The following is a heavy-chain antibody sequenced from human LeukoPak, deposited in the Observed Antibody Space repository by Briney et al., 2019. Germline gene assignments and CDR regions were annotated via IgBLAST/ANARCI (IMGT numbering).Heavy chain of an antibody. CDR3: ARDHGTGVSWFDP. V-gene: IGHV3-23*01. D-gene: IGHD1-1*01. J-gene: IGHJ5*02. CDR1: GFTFSSYA. Sequence: GGSLRLSCAASGFTFSSYAMSWVRQAPGKGLEWVSAISGSGGSTYYADSVKGRFTISRHNSKNTLYLQMNSLRAADTAVYYCARDHGTGVSWFDPWGQGTLVTVSS. CDR2: ISGSGGST.